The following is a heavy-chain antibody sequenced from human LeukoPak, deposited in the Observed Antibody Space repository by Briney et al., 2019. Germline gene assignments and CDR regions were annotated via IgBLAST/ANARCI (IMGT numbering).Heavy chain of an antibody. CDR2: IYPGDSDT. D-gene: IGHD4-11*01. V-gene: IGHV5-51*01. CDR1: GYSFTSYW. Sequence: GGSLKISCEGSGYSFTSYWIAWVRQMPGKGLEWMGIIYPGDSDTRYSPSFQGQVTISADKSISTAYLQWSSLKASDAAMYYCARRSGHDYSNYVGYWGQGTLVTVSS. CDR3: ARRSGHDYSNYVGY. J-gene: IGHJ4*02.